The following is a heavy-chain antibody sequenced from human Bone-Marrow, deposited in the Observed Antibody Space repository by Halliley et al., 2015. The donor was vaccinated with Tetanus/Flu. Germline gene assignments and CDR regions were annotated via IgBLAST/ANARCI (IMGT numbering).Heavy chain of an antibody. CDR2: LNPSGGST. CDR1: GYTFPNYY. CDR3: AGKLMDRGAGGGYCCIGGDV. V-gene: IGHV1-46*01. J-gene: IGHJ6*02. Sequence: QLVQSGAEVKKPGASVRVSCKASGYTFPNYYMHWVRQAPGQGLEWMGILNPSGGSTKNAEKFQGRVTMTMDTSTSTVYMELSSRGSEDAGVGGCAGKLMDRGAGGGYCCIGGDVLGQGTTVAVSS. D-gene: IGHD2-21*02.